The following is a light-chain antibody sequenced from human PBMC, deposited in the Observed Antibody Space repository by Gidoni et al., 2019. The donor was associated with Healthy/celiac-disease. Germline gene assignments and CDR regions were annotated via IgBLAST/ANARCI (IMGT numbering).Light chain of an antibody. CDR2: DAS. J-gene: IGKJ4*01. CDR1: QGISSA. Sequence: AIKLTQAPSSLSASVCDRVTITCRASQGISSALDSYQQNPGKAPKLLIYDASSLESGVPSRFSPSGSGPDFTLTISSLQPEAFASYYCQQFNSYPLTFGGGTKVEIK. CDR3: QQFNSYPLT. V-gene: IGKV1-13*02.